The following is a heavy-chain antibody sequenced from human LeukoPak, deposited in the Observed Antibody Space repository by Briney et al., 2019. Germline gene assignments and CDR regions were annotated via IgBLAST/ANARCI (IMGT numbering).Heavy chain of an antibody. J-gene: IGHJ4*02. V-gene: IGHV3-23*01. Sequence: PGGSLRLSCTASGFAFSVYAMSWLRQPPGKGLEWVSIITSGVGITYYADSVKGRFTISRDNSKNTLYLQMNSLRAEDTAVYYCAKGDYCDLDYWGQGTLVTVSS. CDR3: AKGDYCDLDY. CDR2: ITSGVGIT. CDR1: GFAFSVYA. D-gene: IGHD3-22*01.